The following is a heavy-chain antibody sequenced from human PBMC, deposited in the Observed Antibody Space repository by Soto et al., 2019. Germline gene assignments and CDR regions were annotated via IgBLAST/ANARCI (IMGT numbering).Heavy chain of an antibody. D-gene: IGHD6-13*01. J-gene: IGHJ5*02. CDR3: ARVWQQVPICFWFDP. V-gene: IGHV4-31*02. Sequence: QVQLQESGPGLVRPSQTLSLTCNVSGGSISSGDFYWSWIRQHPGKGLEWLGHIYKSGTTYYNPSLKSRVTITIDRSNNRFSLRLNSVTAADTAVYFCARVWQQVPICFWFDPWGQGTLVTVSS. CDR1: GGSISSGDFY. CDR2: IYKSGTT.